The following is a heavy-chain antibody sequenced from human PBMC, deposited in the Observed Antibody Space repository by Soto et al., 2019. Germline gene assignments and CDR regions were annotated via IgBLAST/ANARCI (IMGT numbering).Heavy chain of an antibody. Sequence: PSETLSLTCTVSGGSISSYSWSWIRQPPGKGLEWIGHIFYFGSTNYNPSLKSRVTLSIDTSKNQLSLKLSSVTAADTAVYYFARHSPDFDWLTQFAYWAQGTLVTVS. J-gene: IGHJ4*02. CDR3: ARHSPDFDWLTQFAY. CDR2: IFYFGST. V-gene: IGHV4-59*08. D-gene: IGHD3-9*01. CDR1: GGSISSYS.